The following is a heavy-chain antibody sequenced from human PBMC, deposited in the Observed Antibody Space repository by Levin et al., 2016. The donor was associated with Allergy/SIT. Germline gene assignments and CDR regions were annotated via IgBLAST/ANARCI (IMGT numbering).Heavy chain of an antibody. CDR1: GGSISSSSYY. Sequence: SETLSLTCTVSGGSISSSSYYWGWIRQPPGKGLEWIGSIYYSGSTYYNPSLKSRVTISVDTSKNQFSLKLSSVTAADTAVYYCARHPRHYNWFDPWGQGTLVTVSS. V-gene: IGHV4-39*01. J-gene: IGHJ5*02. CDR3: ARHPRHYNWFDP. CDR2: IYYSGST.